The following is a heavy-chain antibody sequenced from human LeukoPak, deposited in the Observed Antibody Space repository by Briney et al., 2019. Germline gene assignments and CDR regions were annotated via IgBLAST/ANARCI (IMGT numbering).Heavy chain of an antibody. CDR3: ARGPPSKYYYDSSGYWSFDY. V-gene: IGHV1-69*06. CDR2: IIPIFGTA. Sequence: SVKVSCKASGGTFSSYAISWVRQAPGQGLEWMGGIIPIFGTANYAQKFQGRVTITADKSTSTAYMELSSLRSEDTAVYYCARGPPSKYYYDSSGYWSFDYWGQGTLVTVSS. D-gene: IGHD3-22*01. CDR1: GGTFSSYA. J-gene: IGHJ4*02.